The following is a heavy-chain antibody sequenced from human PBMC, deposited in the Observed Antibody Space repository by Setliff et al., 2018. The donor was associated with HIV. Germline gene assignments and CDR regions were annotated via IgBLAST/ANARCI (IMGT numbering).Heavy chain of an antibody. CDR3: ARPRRVRSRAWYWFDI. Sequence: GASVKVSCKTSGYKFNIFGVSWVRQAPGQRLEWMGWINAGNGNTIYSQKFQGRVTITRDTSASTAYMELSSLRSEYTAVYYCARPRRVRSRAWYWFDIWGQGTLVTVSS. V-gene: IGHV1-3*01. CDR2: INAGNGNT. J-gene: IGHJ5*02. CDR1: GYKFNIFG. D-gene: IGHD6-19*01.